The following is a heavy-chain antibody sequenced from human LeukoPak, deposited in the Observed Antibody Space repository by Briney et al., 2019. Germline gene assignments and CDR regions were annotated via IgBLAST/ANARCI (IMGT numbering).Heavy chain of an antibody. CDR3: ARDKHSSSSFGDY. J-gene: IGHJ4*02. CDR2: IWYDGSNK. CDR1: GFTFSSYG. D-gene: IGHD6-6*01. Sequence: GGSLRLSCAASGFTFSSYGMHWVRQAPGKGLEWVAVIWYDGSNKYYADSVKGRFTVSRDNSKNTLYLQMNSLRAEDTAVYYCARDKHSSSSFGDYWGQGTLVTVSS. V-gene: IGHV3-33*01.